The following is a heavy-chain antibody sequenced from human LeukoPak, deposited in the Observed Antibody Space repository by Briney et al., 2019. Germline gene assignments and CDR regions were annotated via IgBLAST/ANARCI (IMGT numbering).Heavy chain of an antibody. CDR3: AKGKFGDPLNY. CDR1: GFTFSSYV. V-gene: IGHV3-23*01. D-gene: IGHD3-10*01. CDR2: ISGSGGST. Sequence: PGGSLRLSCAASGFTFSSYVMSWVRQAPGKGLEWVSGISGSGGSTYYADSVKGRFTISRDSSNNTLYLQMNSLRAEDTAVYYCAKGKFGDPLNYWGQGTLVTVSS. J-gene: IGHJ4*02.